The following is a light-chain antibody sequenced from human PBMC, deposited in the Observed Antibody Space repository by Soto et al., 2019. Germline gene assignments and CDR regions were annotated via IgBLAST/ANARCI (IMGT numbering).Light chain of an antibody. J-gene: IGKJ2*01. V-gene: IGKV1-39*01. CDR2: AAS. Sequence: DIQMTQSPSSLSASVGDRVTITCRASQSITTYLNWYQQKPGKAPKLLIYAASNLQSGVPSRFSGSGSGTEFTLTISSLQPEDFATYYCQQSYSTPYTFGQGTELEIK. CDR1: QSITTY. CDR3: QQSYSTPYT.